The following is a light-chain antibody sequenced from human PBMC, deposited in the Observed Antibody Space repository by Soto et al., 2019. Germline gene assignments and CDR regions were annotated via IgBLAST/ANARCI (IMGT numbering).Light chain of an antibody. CDR1: QTVSSSY. V-gene: IGKV3-20*01. CDR3: QQYGSSPLT. Sequence: EIVLTQSPGTLSLSPGERATLYCRASQTVSSSYLAWYRQKPGQAPRLLIYGASSRATGIPDRFSGSGSGTDFTLTISRLDPEDFAVYYCQQYGSSPLTFGGGTKVDIK. CDR2: GAS. J-gene: IGKJ4*01.